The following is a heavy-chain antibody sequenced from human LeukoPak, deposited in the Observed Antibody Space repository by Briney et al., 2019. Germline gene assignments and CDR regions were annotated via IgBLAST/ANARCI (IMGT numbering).Heavy chain of an antibody. CDR3: VRDRVIVVVVAATEYYYYYGMDV. CDR1: GYTFTSYY. V-gene: IGHV1-46*01. Sequence: EASVKVSCKASGYTFTSYYMHWVRQAPGQGLEWVGIINPSGGSTSYAQKFQGRVTMTRDTSTSTVYMELSSLRSEDTAVYDCVRDRVIVVVVAATEYYYYYGMDVWGQGTTVTVSS. J-gene: IGHJ6*02. D-gene: IGHD2-15*01. CDR2: INPSGGST.